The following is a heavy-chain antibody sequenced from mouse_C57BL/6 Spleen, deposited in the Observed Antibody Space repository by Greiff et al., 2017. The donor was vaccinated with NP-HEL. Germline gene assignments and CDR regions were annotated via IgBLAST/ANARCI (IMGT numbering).Heavy chain of an antibody. V-gene: IGHV2-5*01. CDR2: IWRGGST. J-gene: IGHJ4*01. CDR3: AKNYYGSSPLRAMDY. CDR1: GFSLTSYG. D-gene: IGHD1-1*01. Sequence: QVQLQQSGPGLVQPSQSLSITCTVSGFSLTSYGVHWVRQSPGKGLEWLGVIWRGGSTDYNAAFMSRLSITKDNSKSQVFFKMNSLQADDTAIYYCAKNYYGSSPLRAMDYWGQGTSVTVSS.